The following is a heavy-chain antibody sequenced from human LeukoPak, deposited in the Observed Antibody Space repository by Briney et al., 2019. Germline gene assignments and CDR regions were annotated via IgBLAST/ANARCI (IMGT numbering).Heavy chain of an antibody. V-gene: IGHV4-39*01. D-gene: IGHD6-19*01. CDR3: ARQGSSGWSYDFDY. CDR1: GGPISSSSYY. J-gene: IGHJ4*02. CDR2: IYYSGST. Sequence: SETLSLTCTVSGGPISSSSYYWGWIRQPPGKGLEWIGSIYYSGSTYYNPSLKSRVTISVDTSKNQFSLKLSSVTAADTAVYYCARQGSSGWSYDFDYWGQGTLVTVSS.